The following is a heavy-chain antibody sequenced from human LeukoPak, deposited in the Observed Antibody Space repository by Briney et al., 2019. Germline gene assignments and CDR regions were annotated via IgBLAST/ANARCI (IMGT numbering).Heavy chain of an antibody. J-gene: IGHJ4*02. V-gene: IGHV3-23*01. CDR2: SSGSGGST. CDR1: GFTFSSYA. Sequence: GGSLRLSCAASGFTFSSYAMSWVRKAPGKGLDWVSASSGSGGSTYYADSVRGRFTISRDNSKNTLYLQMNSLRAEDTAVYYCAKVGGYDWKYGDYAYYFDCWGQGTLVTVSS. CDR3: AKVGGYDWKYGDYAYYFDC. D-gene: IGHD5-12*01.